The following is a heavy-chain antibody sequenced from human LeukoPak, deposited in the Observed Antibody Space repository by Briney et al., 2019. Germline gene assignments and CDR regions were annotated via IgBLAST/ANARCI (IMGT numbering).Heavy chain of an antibody. D-gene: IGHD3-10*01. CDR1: GFTFSGYA. J-gene: IGHJ4*02. CDR3: AKEASGYGYYFDH. CDR2: ISASGGST. V-gene: IGHV3-23*01. Sequence: GGSLRLSCVASGFTFSGYAMSWVRQAPGKGLEWVATISASGGSTYYADSVKGRFTISRDNSKNMLYLQMNSLRAEDTAVYYCAKEASGYGYYFDHWGQGTLVTVSS.